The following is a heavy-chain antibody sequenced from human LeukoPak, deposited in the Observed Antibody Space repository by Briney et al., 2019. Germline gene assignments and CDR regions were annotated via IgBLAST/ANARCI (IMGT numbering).Heavy chain of an antibody. CDR3: ARGPFWSGYSPIDY. V-gene: IGHV4-34*01. Sequence: ASETLSLTCAVYGGSFSGYYWSWIRQPPGKGLEWIGEINHSGSTNYNPSLKSRVTISVDTSKNQFSLKLSSATAADTAVYYCARGPFWSGYSPIDYWGQGTLVTVSS. J-gene: IGHJ4*02. D-gene: IGHD3-3*01. CDR1: GGSFSGYY. CDR2: INHSGST.